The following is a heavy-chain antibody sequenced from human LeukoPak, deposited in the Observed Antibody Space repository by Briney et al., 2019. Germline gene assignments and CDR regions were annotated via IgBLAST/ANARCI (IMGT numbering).Heavy chain of an antibody. D-gene: IGHD6-19*01. CDR2: IWYDGSNK. J-gene: IGHJ3*02. CDR3: ARDPPFGMAGTGAFDI. V-gene: IGHV3-33*01. CDR1: GFTFSSYG. Sequence: GGSLRLSCAASGFTFSSYGMHWVRQAPGKGLEGVAVIWYDGSNKYYADSVKGRFTLSRDNSKNALYLQMNSLRAEDTAVYYCARDPPFGMAGTGAFDIWGQGTMVTVSS.